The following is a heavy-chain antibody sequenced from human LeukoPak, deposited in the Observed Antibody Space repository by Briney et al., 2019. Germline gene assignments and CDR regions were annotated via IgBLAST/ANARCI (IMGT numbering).Heavy chain of an antibody. CDR3: ARDRRGYSYGYFDY. V-gene: IGHV1-18*01. CDR2: ISAYNGST. Sequence: GASVKVSCKASGYTFTSYGISWVRQAPGHGLEWMGWISAYNGSTNYAQKLQGRVTMTTDTSTSTAYMELRSLRSDDTAVYYCARDRRGYSYGYFDYWGQGTLVTVSS. J-gene: IGHJ4*02. D-gene: IGHD5-18*01. CDR1: GYTFTSYG.